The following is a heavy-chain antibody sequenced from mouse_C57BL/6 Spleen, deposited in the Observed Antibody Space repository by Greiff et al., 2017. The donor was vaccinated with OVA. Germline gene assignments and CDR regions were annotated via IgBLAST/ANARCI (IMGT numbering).Heavy chain of an antibody. Sequence: VQRVESGAELAKPGASVKLSCKASGYTFTSYWMHWVKQRPGQGLEWIGYINPSSGYTKYNQKFKDKATLTADKSSSTAYMQLSSLTYEDSAVYYCARSILGQGLDYWGQGTTLTVSS. J-gene: IGHJ2*01. CDR1: GYTFTSYW. CDR3: ARSILGQGLDY. V-gene: IGHV1-7*01. D-gene: IGHD4-1*01. CDR2: INPSSGYT.